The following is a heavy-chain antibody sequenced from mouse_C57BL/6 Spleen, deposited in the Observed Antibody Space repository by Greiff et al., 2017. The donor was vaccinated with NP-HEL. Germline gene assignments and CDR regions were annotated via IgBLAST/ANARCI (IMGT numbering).Heavy chain of an antibody. CDR2: IDPSDSYT. V-gene: IGHV1-59*01. J-gene: IGHJ3*01. CDR3: ASAKTPKGEAAD. CDR1: GYTFTSYW. Sequence: QVQLQQPGAELVRPGTSVKLSCKASGYTFTSYWMHWVKQRTGQGLEWIGVIDPSDSYTKSNPKFQGKATLTADTSSNTAYMQLSSLTSEDSAGDCCASAKTPKGEAADWGQGTLVTVSA.